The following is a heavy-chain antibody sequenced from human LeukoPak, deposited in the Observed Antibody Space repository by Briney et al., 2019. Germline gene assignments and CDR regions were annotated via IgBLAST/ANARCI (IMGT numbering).Heavy chain of an antibody. CDR3: VRLSVRGAIYYFDL. J-gene: IGHJ2*01. V-gene: IGHV4-59*01. CDR2: VYYSGTT. D-gene: IGHD3-10*01. CDR1: GGSISSYY. Sequence: SETLSLTCTVSGGSISSYYWSWIRQPPGKGLEWIGYVYYSGTTKYNPSLKSGVIISVDTSKNQFSLELSSVTPADTAVYYCVRLSVRGAIYYFDLWGRGALVTVSS.